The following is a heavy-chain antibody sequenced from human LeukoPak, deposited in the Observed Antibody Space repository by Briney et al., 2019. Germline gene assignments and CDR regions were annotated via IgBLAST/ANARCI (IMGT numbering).Heavy chain of an antibody. CDR1: GYSFTSYW. V-gene: IGHV5-51*01. J-gene: IGHJ4*02. CDR3: ARHAQSNGAYAEDS. Sequence: GESLKISCKGSGYSFTSYWIGWVRQMSGKGLEWIGIIFPDDSDTRYSPSFQGQVTISVDKSIATAYLQWSSLRASDTAMYYCARHAQSNGAYAEDSWGQGTLVTVSS. CDR2: IFPDDSDT. D-gene: IGHD2-8*01.